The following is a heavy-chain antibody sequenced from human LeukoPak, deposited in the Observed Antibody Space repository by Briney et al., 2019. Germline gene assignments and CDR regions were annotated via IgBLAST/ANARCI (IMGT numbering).Heavy chain of an antibody. CDR2: IYHSGST. Sequence: SETLSLTCTVSGGSISSGSYYWSWIRQPPGKGLEWIGSIYHSGSTYYNTSLESRVTISVDTSKNQFSLKLSSVTAADTAVYYCAREGYNWNYDGLNYYYMDVWGKGTTVTVSS. D-gene: IGHD1-7*01. CDR3: AREGYNWNYDGLNYYYMDV. J-gene: IGHJ6*03. CDR1: GGSISSGSYY. V-gene: IGHV4-39*07.